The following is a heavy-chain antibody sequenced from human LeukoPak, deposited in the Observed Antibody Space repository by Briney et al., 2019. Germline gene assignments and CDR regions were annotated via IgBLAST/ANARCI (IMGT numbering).Heavy chain of an antibody. Sequence: SETLSLTCTVSGGSISSSSYYWGWIRQPPGKGLEWIGSIDYSGSTYYNPSLKSRVTISVDTSKNQFSLKLSSVTAADTAVYYCAREGPYSYVDGVGYWGQGTLVTVSS. CDR1: GGSISSSSYY. CDR2: IDYSGST. J-gene: IGHJ4*02. D-gene: IGHD5-18*01. CDR3: AREGPYSYVDGVGY. V-gene: IGHV4-39*07.